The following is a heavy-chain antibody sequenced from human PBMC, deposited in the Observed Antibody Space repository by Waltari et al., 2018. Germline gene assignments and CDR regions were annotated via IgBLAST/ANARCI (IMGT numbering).Heavy chain of an antibody. CDR1: GGPISSSRYY. Sequence: QLQLQESGPGLVKPSETLSPTCTVPGGPISSSRYYWGWIRQPPGKGLEWIGSIYYSGSTYYNPSLKSRVTISVDTSKNQFSLKLSSVTAADTAVYYCARRVVRGTYDYWGQGTLVTVSS. D-gene: IGHD3-10*01. CDR3: ARRVVRGTYDY. V-gene: IGHV4-39*07. CDR2: IYYSGST. J-gene: IGHJ4*02.